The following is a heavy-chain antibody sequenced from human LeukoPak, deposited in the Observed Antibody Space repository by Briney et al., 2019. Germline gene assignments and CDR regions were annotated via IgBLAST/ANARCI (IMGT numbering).Heavy chain of an antibody. Sequence: ASVKISCKVSGYTFTDYYMHWVQQAPGKGLEWMGLVDPEDGETIYAEKFQGRVTITADTSTDTAYMELSSLRSEDTAVYYCARVDSNYVLGYWGQGTLVTVSS. J-gene: IGHJ4*02. D-gene: IGHD4-11*01. V-gene: IGHV1-69-2*01. CDR3: ARVDSNYVLGY. CDR1: GYTFTDYY. CDR2: VDPEDGET.